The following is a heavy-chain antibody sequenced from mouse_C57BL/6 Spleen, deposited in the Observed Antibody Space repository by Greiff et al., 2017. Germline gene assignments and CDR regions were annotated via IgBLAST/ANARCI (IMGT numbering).Heavy chain of an antibody. CDR2: IYPGDGDT. V-gene: IGHV1-82*01. CDR3: ARWLYAMDY. CDR1: GYAFSSSW. D-gene: IGHD2-2*01. Sequence: VQLQQSGPELVKPGASVKISCKASGYAFSSSWMNWVKQRPGKGLEWIGRIYPGDGDTNYNGKFKGKATLTADKSSSTAYMQLSSLTSEDSAVYFCARWLYAMDYWGQGTSVTVSS. J-gene: IGHJ4*01.